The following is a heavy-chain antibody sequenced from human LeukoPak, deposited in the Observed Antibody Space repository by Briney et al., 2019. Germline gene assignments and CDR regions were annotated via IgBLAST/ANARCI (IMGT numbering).Heavy chain of an antibody. D-gene: IGHD6-19*01. J-gene: IGHJ5*02. CDR3: ARGSSGWLLRFDP. CDR1: GGSFSGYY. V-gene: IGHV4-34*01. Sequence: PSETLSLTCAVYGGSFSGYYWSWIRQPPGKGLEWIGEINHSGSTNYNPSLKSRVTISVDTSKNQFSLKLSSVTAADTAVYYCARGSSGWLLRFDPWGQGTLVTVSS. CDR2: INHSGST.